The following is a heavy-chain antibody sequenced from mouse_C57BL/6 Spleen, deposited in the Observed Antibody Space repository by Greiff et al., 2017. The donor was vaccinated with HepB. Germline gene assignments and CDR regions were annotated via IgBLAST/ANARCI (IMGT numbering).Heavy chain of an antibody. J-gene: IGHJ2*01. D-gene: IGHD4-1*01. CDR1: GFNIKDDY. CDR2: IDPENGDT. V-gene: IGHV14-4*01. Sequence: VQLQQSGAELVRPGASVKLSCTASGFNIKDDYMHWVKQRPEQGLEWIGWIDPENGDTEYASKFQGKATITADTSSNTAYLQLSSLTSEDTAVYYCTSNWALDYWGRGTTLTVSS. CDR3: TSNWALDY.